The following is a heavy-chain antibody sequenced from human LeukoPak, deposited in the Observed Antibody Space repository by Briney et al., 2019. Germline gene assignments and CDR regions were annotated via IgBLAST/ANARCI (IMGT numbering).Heavy chain of an antibody. CDR2: IIPRLDTT. CDR1: GVIFS. J-gene: IGHJ3*02. CDR3: ATEGAADAFDI. D-gene: IGHD4/OR15-4a*01. Sequence: GSSVKVSCKASGVIFSINWVRQAHGQGLEWMGRIIPRLDTTSYAQKFQGRVTMTEDTSTDTAYMELSSLRSEDTAVYYCATEGAADAFDIWGQGTMVTVSS. V-gene: IGHV1-69*08.